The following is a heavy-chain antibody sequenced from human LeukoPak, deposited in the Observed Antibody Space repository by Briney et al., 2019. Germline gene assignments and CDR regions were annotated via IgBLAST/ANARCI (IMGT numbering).Heavy chain of an antibody. CDR1: GGSISSYY. J-gene: IGHJ4*02. Sequence: SETLSVTCTVSGGSISSYYWSWIRQPPGKGLEWIGYIYYSGSTNYNPSLKSRVTISVDTSKNQFSLKLSSVTAADTAVYYCARDASEYYFDYWGQGTLVTVSS. CDR2: IYYSGST. V-gene: IGHV4-59*01. CDR3: ARDASEYYFDY.